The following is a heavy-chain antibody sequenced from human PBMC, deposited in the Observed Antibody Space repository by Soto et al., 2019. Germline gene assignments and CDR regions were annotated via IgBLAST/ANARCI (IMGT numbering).Heavy chain of an antibody. CDR2: IIPIFGTA. Sequence: GASVKVSCKASGGTFSSYAISWVRQAPGQGLEWMGGIIPIFGTANYAQKFQGRVTITADESASTAYMELSSLRSEDTAVYYCARVNYDSSGYFDYWGQGTLVTVSS. V-gene: IGHV1-69*13. CDR3: ARVNYDSSGYFDY. J-gene: IGHJ4*02. CDR1: GGTFSSYA. D-gene: IGHD3-22*01.